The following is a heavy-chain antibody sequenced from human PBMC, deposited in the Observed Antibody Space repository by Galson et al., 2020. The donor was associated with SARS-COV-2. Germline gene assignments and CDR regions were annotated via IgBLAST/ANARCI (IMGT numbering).Heavy chain of an antibody. CDR2: IDWDDDK. CDR3: ARIRYDILTGYQIYFDY. D-gene: IGHD3-9*01. J-gene: IGHJ4*02. Sequence: SGPTLVKPTQTLPLTCTFSGFSLSTSGMCVSWIRQPPGKALEWLARIDWDDDKYYSTSLKTRLTISKDTSKNQVVLTMTNMDPVDTATYYCARIRYDILTGYQIYFDYWGQGTLVTVSS. CDR1: GFSLSTSGMC. V-gene: IGHV2-70*11.